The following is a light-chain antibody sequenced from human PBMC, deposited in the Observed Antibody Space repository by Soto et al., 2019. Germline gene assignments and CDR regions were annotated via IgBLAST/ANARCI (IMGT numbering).Light chain of an antibody. J-gene: IGKJ1*01. V-gene: IGKV1-39*01. Sequence: DIQMTQSPSSLSASVGDRVTITCRASQSITNYLNGYQQKPGKAPKLLIYAASSLQSGVPSRFSGSESGTDFNLSISSLQPEDCATYYCQQSYSTPWTFGQGTKVEIK. CDR2: AAS. CDR3: QQSYSTPWT. CDR1: QSITNY.